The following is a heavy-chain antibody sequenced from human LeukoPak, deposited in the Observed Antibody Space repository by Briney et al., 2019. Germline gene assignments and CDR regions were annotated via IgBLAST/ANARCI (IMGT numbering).Heavy chain of an antibody. Sequence: ASVKVSCKVSGYTLTELSMHWVRQAPGKGLEWMGGFDPEDGETTYAQKFQGRVTMTEDTSTDTAYMEPSSLRSEDTAVYYCATRASIMITFGGVIASGYYFDYWGQGTLVTVSS. J-gene: IGHJ4*02. V-gene: IGHV1-24*01. CDR2: FDPEDGET. CDR3: ATRASIMITFGGVIASGYYFDY. CDR1: GYTLTELS. D-gene: IGHD3-16*02.